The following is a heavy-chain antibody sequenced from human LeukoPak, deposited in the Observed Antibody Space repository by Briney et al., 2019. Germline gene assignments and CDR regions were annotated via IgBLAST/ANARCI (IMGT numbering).Heavy chain of an antibody. CDR3: ARAGGGYSYADY. CDR1: GFTFSSYS. J-gene: IGHJ4*02. CDR2: ISRSSSYI. D-gene: IGHD5-18*01. Sequence: PGGSLRLSCAASGFTFSSYSMNWVRQAPGKGLEWVSPISRSSSYIYYADSVKGRFTISRNNAKNSLYLQMNSLRAEDTAVYYCARAGGGYSYADYWGQGTLVTVSS. V-gene: IGHV3-21*01.